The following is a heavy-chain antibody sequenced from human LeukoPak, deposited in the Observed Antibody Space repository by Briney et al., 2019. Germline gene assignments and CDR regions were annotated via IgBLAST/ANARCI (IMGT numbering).Heavy chain of an antibody. CDR3: ASSETIVAHFDY. V-gene: IGHV1-2*02. CDR2: INPNSGGT. CDR1: GYTFTGYY. Sequence: ASVKVSCKASGYTFTGYYMHWVRQAPGQGLEWMGWINPNSGGTNFAQKFQGRVTMTRDTSISTAYMELSRLRSDDTAVYYCASSETIVAHFDYWGQGTLVTVSS. D-gene: IGHD5-12*01. J-gene: IGHJ4*02.